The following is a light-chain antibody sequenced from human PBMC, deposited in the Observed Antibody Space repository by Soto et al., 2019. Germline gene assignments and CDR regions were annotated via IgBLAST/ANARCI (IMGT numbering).Light chain of an antibody. V-gene: IGKV1-8*01. CDR1: QGIRSY. Sequence: AIRMTQSPSSFSASTGDRVTITCRASQGIRSYLAWYQQKPGKAPKLLIYAASTLQSGVPSRFSGSGSGTDFTLTISCLQSEDFATYYCQQYYSYPRGLTFGGGTKVEIK. CDR2: AAS. CDR3: QQYYSYPRGLT. J-gene: IGKJ4*01.